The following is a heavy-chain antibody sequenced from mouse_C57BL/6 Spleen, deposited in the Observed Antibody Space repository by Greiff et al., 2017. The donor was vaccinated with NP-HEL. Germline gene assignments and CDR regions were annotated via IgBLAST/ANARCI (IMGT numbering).Heavy chain of an antibody. D-gene: IGHD2-3*01. V-gene: IGHV1-55*01. CDR2: IYPGSGST. CDR3: ARDDGYYECGFDV. Sequence: VKLQQPGAELVKPGASVKMSCKASGYTFTSYWITWVKQRPGQGLEWIGDIYPGSGSTNYNEKFKSKATLTVDTSSSTAYMQLSSLTSEDSAVYYCARDDGYYECGFDVWGTGTTVTVSS. CDR1: GYTFTSYW. J-gene: IGHJ1*03.